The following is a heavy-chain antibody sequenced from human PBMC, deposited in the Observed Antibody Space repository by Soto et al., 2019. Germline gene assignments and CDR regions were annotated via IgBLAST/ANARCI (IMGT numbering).Heavy chain of an antibody. CDR1: GFTFSNYR. CDR3: AREGRGYCSSSSCPGI. Sequence: GGSLRLSCAASGFTFSNYRMSWVRQAPGKGLEWVANIKKDGSEEHYVDSVRGRFTISTDNAKNSLYLQMNSLRVDDTAVYYCAREGRGYCSSSSCPGIWGQGTLVTVSS. V-gene: IGHV3-7*01. J-gene: IGHJ4*02. CDR2: IKKDGSEE. D-gene: IGHD2-2*01.